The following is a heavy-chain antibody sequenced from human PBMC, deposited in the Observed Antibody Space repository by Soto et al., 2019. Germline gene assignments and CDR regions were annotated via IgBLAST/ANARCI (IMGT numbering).Heavy chain of an antibody. D-gene: IGHD3-10*01. V-gene: IGHV3-48*01. CDR3: ARGESSWGSGSYARPDY. CDR1: GFTFSSYS. CDR2: ISSSSSTI. J-gene: IGHJ4*02. Sequence: EVQLVESGGGLVQPGGSLRLSCAASGFTFSSYSMNWVRQAPGKGLEWVSYISSSSSTIYYADSVKGRFTISRENAKNPLYLQMNSLRAEYTAVYYCARGESSWGSGSYARPDYWGQGTLVTVSS.